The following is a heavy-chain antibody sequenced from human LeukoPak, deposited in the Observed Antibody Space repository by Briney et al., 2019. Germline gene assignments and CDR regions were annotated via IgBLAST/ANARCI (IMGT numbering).Heavy chain of an antibody. CDR2: IYYSGST. J-gene: IGHJ5*02. CDR1: GGSISSYY. D-gene: IGHD6-13*01. V-gene: IGHV4-59*12. CDR3: ARAVTSSSSWYKWVNWFDP. Sequence: SETLSLTCTVSGGSISSYYWSWIRQPPGKGLEWIGYIYYSGSTKYNPALKSRVTISVDTSKNQFSLKLSSVAAADTAVYYCARAVTSSSSWYKWVNWFDPWGQGTLVTVSS.